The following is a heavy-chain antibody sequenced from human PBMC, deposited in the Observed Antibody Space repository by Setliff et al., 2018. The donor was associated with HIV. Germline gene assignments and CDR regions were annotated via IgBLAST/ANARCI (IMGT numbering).Heavy chain of an antibody. CDR1: GDTFRSQA. CDR2: LISMFKIP. CDR3: ARGGWSGGGPLHYSYYYLDV. J-gene: IGHJ6*02. Sequence: SVKVSCKTSGDTFRSQAISWVRQAPGQGLEWMGGLISMFKIPQIAQKFQGRVTITADESTSTAYMGLSSLTSEDTAVYYCARGGWSGGGPLHYSYYYLDVWGQGTAVTVSS. V-gene: IGHV1-69*13. D-gene: IGHD2-15*01.